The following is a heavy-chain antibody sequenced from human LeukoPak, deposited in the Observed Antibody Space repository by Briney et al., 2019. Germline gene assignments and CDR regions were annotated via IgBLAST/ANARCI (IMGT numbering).Heavy chain of an antibody. D-gene: IGHD3-3*01. J-gene: IGHJ5*02. CDR1: GGTFSSYT. CDR3: AREDDFWSERKKWFDP. CDR2: IIPILGIA. V-gene: IGHV1-69*04. Sequence: SVKVSCKASGGTFSSYTISWVRQAPGQGLEWMGSIIPILGIANYAQKFQGRVTITADKSTSTAYMELSSLRSEDTAVYYYAREDDFWSERKKWFDPWGQGTLVTVSS.